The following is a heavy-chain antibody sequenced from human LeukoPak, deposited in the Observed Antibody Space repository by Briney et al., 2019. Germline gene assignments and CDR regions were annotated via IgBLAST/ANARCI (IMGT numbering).Heavy chain of an antibody. Sequence: GGSLRLSCETSIFVFSEYYMHWVRPAPGKGLEWLAVITNDGSRQYYADSVRGRFTVSRDNSKSLLFLQMESLRHDDTGIYYCAKGCRTGFVDYWGQGALVTVSS. V-gene: IGHV3-30*18. CDR1: IFVFSEYY. CDR3: AKGCRTGFVDY. J-gene: IGHJ4*02. CDR2: ITNDGSRQ. D-gene: IGHD1-1*01.